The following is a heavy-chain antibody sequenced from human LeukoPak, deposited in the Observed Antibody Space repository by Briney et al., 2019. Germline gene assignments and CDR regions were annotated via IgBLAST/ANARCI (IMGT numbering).Heavy chain of an antibody. Sequence: QTGGSLRLSCAASGFTFSSYWMSWVRQAPGKGLEWVANIKQDGGEKYYVDSVKGRFTISRDNAKNSLYLQMNSLRAEDTAVYYCAREGTMVRGVITNWFDPWGQGTLVTVSS. CDR2: IKQDGGEK. CDR3: AREGTMVRGVITNWFDP. D-gene: IGHD3-10*01. CDR1: GFTFSSYW. J-gene: IGHJ5*02. V-gene: IGHV3-7*01.